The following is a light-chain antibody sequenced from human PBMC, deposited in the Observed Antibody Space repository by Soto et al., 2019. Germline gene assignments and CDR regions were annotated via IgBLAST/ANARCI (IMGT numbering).Light chain of an antibody. V-gene: IGKV4-1*01. CDR1: QSVLYSSNHQNY. CDR2: WAS. J-gene: IGKJ4*01. CDR3: QQYYTTPLT. Sequence: DIVMTQSPDSLAVSLGERATINCKSSQSVLYSSNHQNYLAWYQQKPGQPPQLLIYWASTRESVVPDRFSGSGSGTDFTLNISSLQAEDVAVYYCQQYYTTPLTFGGGTKVEIK.